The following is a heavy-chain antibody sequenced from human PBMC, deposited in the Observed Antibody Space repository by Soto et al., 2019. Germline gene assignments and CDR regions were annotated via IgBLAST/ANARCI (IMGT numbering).Heavy chain of an antibody. D-gene: IGHD3-10*02. V-gene: IGHV3-23*01. CDR2: ISGSGGST. CDR1: GFTFSSYA. CDR3: ANPRLFGDSYGGY. J-gene: IGHJ4*02. Sequence: EVQLLESGGGLVQPGGSLRLSCAASGFTFSSYAMSWVRQAPGKGLEWVSAISGSGGSTYYADSVKGRFTISRDNSKNTLYLQMNSLRAEDTAVYYCANPRLFGDSYGGYWGQGTLVTVSS.